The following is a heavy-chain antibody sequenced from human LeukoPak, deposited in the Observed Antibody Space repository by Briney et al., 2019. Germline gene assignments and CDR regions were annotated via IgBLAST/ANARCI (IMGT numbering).Heavy chain of an antibody. V-gene: IGHV1-18*01. J-gene: IGHJ4*02. D-gene: IGHD2-21*02. CDR2: ISAYNGNT. CDR1: GYTFTSYG. Sequence: VASVKVSCKASGYTFTSYGIRWVRQAPGQGLEWMGWISAYNGNTNYAQKLQGRVTMTTDTSTSTAYMELRSLRSDDTAVYYCAXXXXXXXCGGDCHHYFDYWGQGTLVTVSS. CDR3: AXXXXXXXCGGDCHHYFDY.